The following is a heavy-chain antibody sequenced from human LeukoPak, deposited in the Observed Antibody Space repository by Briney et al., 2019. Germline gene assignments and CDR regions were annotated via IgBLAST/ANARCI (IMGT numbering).Heavy chain of an antibody. J-gene: IGHJ4*02. CDR1: GFTFSSYE. V-gene: IGHV3-48*03. Sequence: PGGSLRLSCAASGFTFSSYEMNWVRPAPGKGLDWAPYISSSGSTIYYAASVKGRFTISRDNAKNSLYLQMNSLRAEDTAVYYCARGENYDSSGYGKLDYWGQGTLVTVSS. CDR3: ARGENYDSSGYGKLDY. D-gene: IGHD3-22*01. CDR2: ISSSGSTI.